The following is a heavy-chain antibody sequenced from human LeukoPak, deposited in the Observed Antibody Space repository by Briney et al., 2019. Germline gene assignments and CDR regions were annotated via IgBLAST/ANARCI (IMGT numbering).Heavy chain of an antibody. J-gene: IGHJ4*02. CDR1: GFTFSGCW. D-gene: IGHD1-1*01. V-gene: IGHV3-7*04. CDR3: ARGVGKGIDY. CDR2: INRDGSDK. Sequence: GGSLRLSCAASGFTFSGCWMSWVRQAPGKGLEWVANINRDGSDKYYVDSVKGRFTISRDNAKNSLYLQMNSLRAEDTAVYYCARGVGKGIDYWGQGTLVTVSS.